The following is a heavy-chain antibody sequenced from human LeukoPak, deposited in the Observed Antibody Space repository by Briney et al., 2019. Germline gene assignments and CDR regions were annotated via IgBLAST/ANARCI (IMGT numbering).Heavy chain of an antibody. J-gene: IGHJ4*02. V-gene: IGHV3-49*04. CDR2: IRDKGYGGAT. CDR1: GFTFGDYT. D-gene: IGHD6-19*01. Sequence: GGSLRLSCTASGFTFGDYTINWVRQAPGKGLEWVGFIRDKGYGGATEYAAAVKGRFTISRDDSKSIAYLQMNSLKTDDTGVYYCISITVAGRLGLDYWGQGTLVTVSS. CDR3: ISITVAGRLGLDY.